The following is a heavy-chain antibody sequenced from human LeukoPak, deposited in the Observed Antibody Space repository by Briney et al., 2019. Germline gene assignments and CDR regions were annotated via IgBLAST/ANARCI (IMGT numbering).Heavy chain of an antibody. Sequence: GGSLRLSCAASGFTFSTYWMSWVRQAPGKGLEWVANIKQDGSDRYYVDSVKGRFTISRDNAKNSLYLQMNSLRAEDTAVYYCARKTVVGSYFDYWGQGTPVTVSS. D-gene: IGHD4-23*01. CDR2: IKQDGSDR. V-gene: IGHV3-7*03. CDR1: GFTFSTYW. CDR3: ARKTVVGSYFDY. J-gene: IGHJ4*02.